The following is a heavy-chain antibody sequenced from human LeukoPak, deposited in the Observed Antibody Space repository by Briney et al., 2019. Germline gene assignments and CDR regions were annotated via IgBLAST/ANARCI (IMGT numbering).Heavy chain of an antibody. Sequence: PSETLSLTCAVYGGSFSGYYWSWIRQPPGKGLEWIGEINHSGSTNYNPSLKSRITISIDTSKNQFSLKLSSVTAADTAVYYCARRRFGDPMGYSDYWGQGTLVTVSS. D-gene: IGHD3-10*01. CDR2: INHSGST. CDR1: GGSFSGYY. CDR3: ARRRFGDPMGYSDY. J-gene: IGHJ4*02. V-gene: IGHV4-34*01.